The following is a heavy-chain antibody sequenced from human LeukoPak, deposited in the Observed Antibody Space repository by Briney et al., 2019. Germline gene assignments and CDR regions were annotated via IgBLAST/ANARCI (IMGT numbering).Heavy chain of an antibody. CDR3: AKDTSSSSWYGGDWYFAL. D-gene: IGHD6-13*01. CDR1: GFTFDDYA. Sequence: GGSLRLSCAASGFTFDDYAMHWVRQAPGKGLEWVSGISWNSGSIGYADSVKGRFTISRDNAKNSLYLQMNSLRAEDMALYYCAKDTSSSSWYGGDWYFALWGRGTLVTVSS. J-gene: IGHJ2*01. V-gene: IGHV3-9*03. CDR2: ISWNSGSI.